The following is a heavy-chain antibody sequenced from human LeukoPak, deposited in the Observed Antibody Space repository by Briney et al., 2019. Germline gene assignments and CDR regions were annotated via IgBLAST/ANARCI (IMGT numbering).Heavy chain of an antibody. V-gene: IGHV3-64*01. J-gene: IGHJ5*02. Sequence: GGSLRLSCAASGFTFSSYAMHWVRQAPGKGLEYVSAISSNGGSTYYANSVKGRFTISRDNSKNTLYLQMGSLRAEDMAVYYCAREHYDRDSNWFDPWGQGTLVTVSS. CDR3: AREHYDRDSNWFDP. D-gene: IGHD3-3*01. CDR2: ISSNGGST. CDR1: GFTFSSYA.